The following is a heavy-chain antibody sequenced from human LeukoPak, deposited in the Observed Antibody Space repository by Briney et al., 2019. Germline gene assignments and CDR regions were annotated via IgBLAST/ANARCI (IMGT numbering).Heavy chain of an antibody. CDR2: IRSSSIYI. J-gene: IGHJ6*03. Sequence: PGGSLRLSCAVSGFTFSSSSMNWVRQAPGKGLEWVSSIRSSSIYIYYADSGKGRFTISRDNAKNSVYLQMNSLRAEDTAVYYCARDAYRSVYYDILTGYYVGKFNYYYMDVWGKGTTVTVSS. CDR3: ARDAYRSVYYDILTGYYVGKFNYYYMDV. D-gene: IGHD3-9*01. V-gene: IGHV3-21*01. CDR1: GFTFSSSS.